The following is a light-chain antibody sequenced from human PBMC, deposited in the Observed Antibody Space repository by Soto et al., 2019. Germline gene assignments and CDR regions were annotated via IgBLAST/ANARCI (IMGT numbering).Light chain of an antibody. J-gene: IGKJ2*01. Sequence: ETVLTQSPLSLPVTPGEPASISCNSSQTHQHSNGLNYLDWFLQKPGQSPQLLIYLSSYRASGVPDRFSGSGSGTHFTLTISGVEAEDVGIFYCMQTLQTPTFGQGTRLEI. CDR2: LSS. CDR1: QTHQHSNGLNY. CDR3: MQTLQTPT. V-gene: IGKV2-28*01.